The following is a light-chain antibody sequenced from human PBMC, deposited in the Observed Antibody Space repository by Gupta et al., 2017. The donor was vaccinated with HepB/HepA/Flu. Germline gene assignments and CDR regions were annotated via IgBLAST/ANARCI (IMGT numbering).Light chain of an antibody. CDR1: QSVSSY. J-gene: IGKJ2*04. Sequence: EIVLTQYPATLSLSPGERATLSCRASQSVSSYLAWYQQKPGQAPRLLIYDASNRATGIPARFSGSGSGTDFTLTISSLEPEDFAVYYCQQRSNWPLCSFGQGTKLEIK. CDR3: QQRSNWPLCS. V-gene: IGKV3-11*01. CDR2: DAS.